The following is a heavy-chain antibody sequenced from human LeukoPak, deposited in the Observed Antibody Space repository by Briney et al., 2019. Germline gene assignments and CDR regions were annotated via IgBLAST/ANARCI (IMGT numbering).Heavy chain of an antibody. Sequence: GGSLRLSCAASGFTFDDYAMHWVRQAPGKGLEWVSSISSSSSYIYYADSVKGRFTISRDNAKNSLYLQMNSLRAEDTAVYYCARDNPSSGLFGYAFDIWGQGTMVTVSP. J-gene: IGHJ3*02. V-gene: IGHV3-21*01. CDR2: ISSSSSYI. CDR3: ARDNPSSGLFGYAFDI. D-gene: IGHD3-22*01. CDR1: GFTFDDYA.